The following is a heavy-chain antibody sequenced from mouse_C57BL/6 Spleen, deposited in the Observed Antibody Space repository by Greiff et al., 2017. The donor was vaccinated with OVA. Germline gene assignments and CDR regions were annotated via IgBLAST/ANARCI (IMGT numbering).Heavy chain of an antibody. V-gene: IGHV5-17*01. D-gene: IGHD3-3*01. Sequence: VQLKQSGGGLVKPGGSLKLSCAASGFTFSDYGMHWVRQAPEKGLEWVAYISSGSNTIYYAATVKGRFTISRDNAKNTLFLHMTSLRSEDTAMDYCARPRDLYYFDYWGQGTTLTVSS. CDR2: ISSGSNTI. CDR3: ARPRDLYYFDY. CDR1: GFTFSDYG. J-gene: IGHJ2*01.